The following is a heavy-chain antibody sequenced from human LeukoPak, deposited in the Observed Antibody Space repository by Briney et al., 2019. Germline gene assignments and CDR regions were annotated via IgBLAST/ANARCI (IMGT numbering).Heavy chain of an antibody. Sequence: SETLSLTCTVSGGSISSYYWSWIRQPAGKGLEWIGRIYTSGSTNYNPSLKSRVTMSVDTSKNQFSLKLSSVTAADTAVYYCARGLRGYSYGQRMVQAFGIWGQGTMVTVSS. CDR3: ARGLRGYSYGQRMVQAFGI. V-gene: IGHV4-4*07. D-gene: IGHD5-18*01. J-gene: IGHJ3*02. CDR1: GGSISSYY. CDR2: IYTSGST.